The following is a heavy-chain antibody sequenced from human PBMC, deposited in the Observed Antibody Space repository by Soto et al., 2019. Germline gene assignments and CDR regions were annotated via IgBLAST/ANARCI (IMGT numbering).Heavy chain of an antibody. D-gene: IGHD6-13*01. V-gene: IGHV1-69*06. CDR3: ARDGVGGAAAGISYYHHGLDV. J-gene: IGHJ6*02. CDR2: IIPIFGTA. CDR1: GGTFSSYA. Sequence: SVKVSCKASGGTFSSYAISWVRQAPGQGLEWMGGIIPIFGTANYAQKFQGRVTITADKSTSTAYMELRSLRSDDTAMYYCARDGVGGAAAGISYYHHGLDVWGQGTTVTVSS.